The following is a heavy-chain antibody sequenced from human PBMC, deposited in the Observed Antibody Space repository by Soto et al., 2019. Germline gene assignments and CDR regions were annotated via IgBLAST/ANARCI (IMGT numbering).Heavy chain of an antibody. J-gene: IGHJ1*01. V-gene: IGHV4-4*02. CDR2: IYHSGST. CDR1: SGSISSSNW. CDR3: ATVLGYCSSTSCYAGYFQH. Sequence: SETLSLTCAVSSGSISSSNWWSWGRQPPGKGLEWIGEIYHSGSTNYNPSLKSRVTISVDKSKNQFSLKLSSVTAADTAVYYCATVLGYCSSTSCYAGYFQHWGQGTLVTDSS. D-gene: IGHD2-2*01.